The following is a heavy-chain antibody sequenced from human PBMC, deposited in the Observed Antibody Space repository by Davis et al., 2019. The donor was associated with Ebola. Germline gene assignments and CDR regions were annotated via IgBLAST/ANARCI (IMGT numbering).Heavy chain of an antibody. CDR1: GYTFTGYY. D-gene: IGHD3-3*01. CDR3: ARDRIVSPEADYDFWSGKGAFDI. V-gene: IGHV1-2*02. J-gene: IGHJ3*02. CDR2: INPNSGGT. Sequence: ASVTVSCKASGYTFTGYYMHWVRQAPGQGLEWMGWINPNSGGTNYAQKFQGRVTMTRDTSISTAYMELSRLRSDDTAVYYCARDRIVSPEADYDFWSGKGAFDIWGQGTMVTVSS.